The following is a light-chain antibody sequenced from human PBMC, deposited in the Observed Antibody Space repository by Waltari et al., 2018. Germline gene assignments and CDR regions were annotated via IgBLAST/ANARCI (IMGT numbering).Light chain of an antibody. Sequence: DIQMNQSPSYLSASVGDRVTITCKASPDIRTYLNWYQQRPGKAPKLLIYATSNLETGVPSRFSGLGFGTHFTFTISSLQPEDIATYYCQQYDNFPYTFGHGTKLGIK. J-gene: IGKJ2*01. CDR3: QQYDNFPYT. V-gene: IGKV1-33*01. CDR2: ATS. CDR1: PDIRTY.